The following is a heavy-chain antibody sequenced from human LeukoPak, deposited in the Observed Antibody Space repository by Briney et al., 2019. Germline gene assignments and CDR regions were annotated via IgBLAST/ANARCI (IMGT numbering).Heavy chain of an antibody. D-gene: IGHD3-22*01. Sequence: PGGSLRLSCAASGFTFSSYWMSWVRQAPGKGLEWVANIKQDGSEKYYVDSVKGRFTISRDNAKNSLYLQMNSLRAEDTAVYYCARDAYYYDSRSGYYSDMDVWGKGTTVTISS. J-gene: IGHJ6*03. V-gene: IGHV3-7*01. CDR1: GFTFSSYW. CDR2: IKQDGSEK. CDR3: ARDAYYYDSRSGYYSDMDV.